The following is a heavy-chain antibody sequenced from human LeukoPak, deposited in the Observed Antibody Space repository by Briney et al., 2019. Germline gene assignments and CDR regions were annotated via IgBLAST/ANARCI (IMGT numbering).Heavy chain of an antibody. J-gene: IGHJ5*02. CDR1: GYTFTTYG. Sequence: GASVKVSCKASGYTFTTYGLSWVRQAPGQGLEWMGWISVYNGNTDYAQKFQGRVTMTTDTSTSTAYMELRSLRSDDTAVYYCARDREAARPNWFDHWGQGTLVTVSS. D-gene: IGHD6-6*01. V-gene: IGHV1-18*01. CDR2: ISVYNGNT. CDR3: ARDREAARPNWFDH.